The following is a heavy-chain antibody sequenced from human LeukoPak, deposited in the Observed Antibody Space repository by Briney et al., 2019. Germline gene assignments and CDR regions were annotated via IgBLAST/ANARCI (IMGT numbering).Heavy chain of an antibody. J-gene: IGHJ4*02. CDR1: GGSISSSSYY. CDR2: IYYSGST. V-gene: IGHV4-39*01. CDR3: ARTGWNLYFDY. Sequence: SETLSLTCTVSGGSISSSSYYWGWIRQPPGKGLEWIGSIYYSGSTYYNPSLKSRVTISVDTSKNQFSLKLSSVTAADTAVYYCARTGWNLYFDYWGQGTLVTVSS. D-gene: IGHD1-1*01.